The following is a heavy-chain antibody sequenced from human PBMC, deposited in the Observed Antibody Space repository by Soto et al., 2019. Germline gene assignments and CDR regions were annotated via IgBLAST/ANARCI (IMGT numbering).Heavy chain of an antibody. Sequence: QVQLVESGGGVVQPGRSLRLSCAASGFTFSSYGIHWVRQAPGKGLEWVAVISYDGSNKYYADSVKGRFTISRDNSKNTLYLQMNSLRAEDTAVYYCAKIPSPSGSYMYFDYWGQGTLVTVSS. CDR2: ISYDGSNK. CDR1: GFTFSSYG. V-gene: IGHV3-30*18. CDR3: AKIPSPSGSYMYFDY. J-gene: IGHJ4*02. D-gene: IGHD1-26*01.